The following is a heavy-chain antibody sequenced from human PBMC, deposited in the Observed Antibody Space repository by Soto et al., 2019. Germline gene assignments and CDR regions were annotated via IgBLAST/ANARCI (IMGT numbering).Heavy chain of an antibody. V-gene: IGHV3-11*01. D-gene: IGHD4-17*01. Sequence: GSLRLSCAASGFTFSDSYMSWIRQAPGKGLEWVSYISSSGSTIYYADSVKGRFTISRDNAKNSLYLQMNSLRAEDTAVYYCARVPTTVTTLLVYYYGMDVWGQGTTVSVSS. CDR2: ISSSGSTI. J-gene: IGHJ6*02. CDR3: ARVPTTVTTLLVYYYGMDV. CDR1: GFTFSDSY.